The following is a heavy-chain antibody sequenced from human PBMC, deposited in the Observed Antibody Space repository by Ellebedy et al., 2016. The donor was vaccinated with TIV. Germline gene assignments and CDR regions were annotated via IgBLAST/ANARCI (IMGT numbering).Heavy chain of an antibody. V-gene: IGHV4-34*09. CDR1: GGSFSGYY. D-gene: IGHD2-2*01. CDR3: ARGSQRLI. CDR2: INHSGST. Sequence: SQTLSLTCAVYGGSFSGYYWSWIRQPPGKGLEWIGEINHSGSTYYNPSLKSRVTISVDTSKNQFSLKLSSVTAADTAVYYCARGSQRLIWGQGTMVTVSS. J-gene: IGHJ3*02.